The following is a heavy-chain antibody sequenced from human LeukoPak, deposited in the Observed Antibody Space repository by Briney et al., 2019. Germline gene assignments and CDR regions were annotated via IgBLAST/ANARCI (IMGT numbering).Heavy chain of an antibody. CDR2: IYYSGST. J-gene: IGHJ5*02. D-gene: IGHD1-26*01. CDR3: ARHSPYRGWFDP. Sequence: SETLSLTCTVSGGSISSSSYYWGWIRQPPGKGLEWIGSIYYSGSTYYNPSLKSRVTISVDTSKNQFSLKLSSVTAADTAVYYCARHSPYRGWFDPWGQGTLVTVSS. V-gene: IGHV4-39*01. CDR1: GGSISSSSYY.